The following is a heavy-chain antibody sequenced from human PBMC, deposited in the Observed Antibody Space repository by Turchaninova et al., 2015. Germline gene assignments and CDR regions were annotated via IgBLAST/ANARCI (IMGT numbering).Heavy chain of an antibody. CDR2: IYYSGST. CDR3: ARTSSGDYSRYYYYMDV. V-gene: IGHV4-31*02. J-gene: IGHJ6*03. D-gene: IGHD4-17*01. Sequence: RWIRQQPGKGLEWLGYIYYSGSTYYNPSLKSRVPISVDTSKNQFSLKLSSVTAAETAVDYCARTSSGDYSRYYYYMDVWGKGTTVTVSS.